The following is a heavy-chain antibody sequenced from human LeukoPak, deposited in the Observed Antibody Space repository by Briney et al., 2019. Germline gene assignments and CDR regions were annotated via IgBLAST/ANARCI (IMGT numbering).Heavy chain of an antibody. CDR3: AKDRGDYGDCRQTNWFDA. J-gene: IGHJ5*02. V-gene: IGHV3-30*02. CDR1: GFTFSSYG. CDR2: IRYDGSNK. Sequence: GGSLRLSCAASGFTFSSYGMHWVGQAPGKGLEGVAFIRYDGSNKYYADYEKGRFTISRDKSMNTLYLQMNSMRAEDTAVYYCAKDRGDYGDCRQTNWFDAWGQGTLVTVSS. D-gene: IGHD4-17*01.